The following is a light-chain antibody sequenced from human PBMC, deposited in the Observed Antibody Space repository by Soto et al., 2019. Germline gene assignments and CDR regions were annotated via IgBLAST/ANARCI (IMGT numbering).Light chain of an antibody. Sequence: QSVLTQPASVSGSPEQSITISCTGTSSDVGGYNYVSWYQQHPGKAPKLMIYEVSNRPSGVSNRFSGSKSGNTASLTISGLQAEDEADYYCSSYTSSSTPRVFGTGTKVTVL. V-gene: IGLV2-14*01. CDR3: SSYTSSSTPRV. CDR1: SSDVGGYNY. CDR2: EVS. J-gene: IGLJ1*01.